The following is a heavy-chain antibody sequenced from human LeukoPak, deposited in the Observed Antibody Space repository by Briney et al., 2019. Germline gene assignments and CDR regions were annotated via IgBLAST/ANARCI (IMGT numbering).Heavy chain of an antibody. CDR2: TSYDGTNK. V-gene: IGHV3-30*04. Sequence: PGRSLRLSCAASGFTFTSYTMHWVRQAPGKGLEWVAATSYDGTNKYYADSVKGRFTISRDNSNNTLYLQMNRLRPEDTAVYFCARKSLWFEYYDCWGQGMLVTVSS. D-gene: IGHD3-10*01. CDR1: GFTFTSYT. CDR3: ARKSLWFEYYDC. J-gene: IGHJ4*02.